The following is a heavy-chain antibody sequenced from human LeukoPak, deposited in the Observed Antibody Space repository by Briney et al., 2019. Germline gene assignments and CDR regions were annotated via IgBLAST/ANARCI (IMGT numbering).Heavy chain of an antibody. Sequence: GGSLRLSCAASGFTFSTYWMHWVRQAPGKGLVWVSRISTDGKNTIYADSVKGRFTISRDNANNMLFLQMNSLRGDDTAVFYCARERELSGAYYRDVWGKGTTVTVSS. CDR3: ARERELSGAYYRDV. V-gene: IGHV3-74*01. J-gene: IGHJ6*03. CDR2: ISTDGKNT. CDR1: GFTFSTYW. D-gene: IGHD1-26*01.